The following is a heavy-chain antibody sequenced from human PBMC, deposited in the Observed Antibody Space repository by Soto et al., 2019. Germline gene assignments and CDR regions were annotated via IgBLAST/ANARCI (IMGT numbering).Heavy chain of an antibody. J-gene: IGHJ6*02. Sequence: ASETLSLTCSVSGDSISNLDYFWAWIRQPPGQALEYIGYIYKSATTYYNPSFESRVAISVDTSKSQFSLKLNSVTAADTAVYFCARVPSPFDFYYAMDVWGQGTTVTVSS. CDR1: GDSISNLDYF. V-gene: IGHV4-30-4*02. CDR2: IYKSATT. CDR3: ARVPSPFDFYYAMDV. D-gene: IGHD3-16*01.